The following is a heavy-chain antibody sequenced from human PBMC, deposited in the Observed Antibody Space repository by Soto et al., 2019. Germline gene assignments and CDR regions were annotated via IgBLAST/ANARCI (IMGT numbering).Heavy chain of an antibody. CDR3: AGSRGQWLVDY. CDR1: GFTFSSYA. Sequence: PGGSLRLSCAASGFTFSSYAMHWVRQAPGKGLEWVAVISYDGSNKYYADSVKGRFTISRDNSKNTLYLQMNSLRAEDTAVYYCAGSRGQWLVDYWGQGTLVTVSS. D-gene: IGHD6-19*01. V-gene: IGHV3-30-3*01. CDR2: ISYDGSNK. J-gene: IGHJ4*02.